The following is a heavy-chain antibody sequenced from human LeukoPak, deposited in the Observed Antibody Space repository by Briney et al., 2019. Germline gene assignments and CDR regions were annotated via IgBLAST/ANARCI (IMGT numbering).Heavy chain of an antibody. Sequence: GGSLRLSCAASGFTFTSYSMNWVRQAPGKGLEWVSTISGGGGSTYYADSVKGRFTISRDNSKNTLYLQMNSLRAEDTALYYCAKGIGSYFFDYWGQGTLVTVSS. V-gene: IGHV3-23*01. J-gene: IGHJ4*02. CDR1: GFTFTSYS. CDR3: AKGIGSYFFDY. CDR2: ISGGGGST. D-gene: IGHD3-10*01.